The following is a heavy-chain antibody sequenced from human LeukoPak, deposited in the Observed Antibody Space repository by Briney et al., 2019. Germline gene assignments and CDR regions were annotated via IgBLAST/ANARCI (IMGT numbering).Heavy chain of an antibody. J-gene: IGHJ4*02. V-gene: IGHV3-15*07. Sequence: PGRSLRLSCAASGFTFSSYAMHWVRQAPGKGLEWVGRIKSKTDGGTTDYAAPVKGRFTISRDDSKNTLYLQMNSLKTEDTAVYYCTTTVLWFGEYGGDYWGQGTLVTVSS. D-gene: IGHD3-10*01. CDR1: GFTFSSYA. CDR3: TTTVLWFGEYGGDY. CDR2: IKSKTDGGTT.